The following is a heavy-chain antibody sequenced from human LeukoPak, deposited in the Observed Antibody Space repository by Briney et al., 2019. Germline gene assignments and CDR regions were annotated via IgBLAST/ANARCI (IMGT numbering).Heavy chain of an antibody. CDR1: GFSFSNYG. V-gene: IGHV3-21*01. J-gene: IGHJ4*02. D-gene: IGHD4-23*01. Sequence: GGTLRLSCAASGFSFSNYGMSWVRQAPGKGLEWVSSISSGGDNTYYADSVRGRFTISRDNAKNSLYLQMNSLRAEDTAVYYCARDYGGSSPFDYWGQGTLVTVSS. CDR2: ISSGGDNT. CDR3: ARDYGGSSPFDY.